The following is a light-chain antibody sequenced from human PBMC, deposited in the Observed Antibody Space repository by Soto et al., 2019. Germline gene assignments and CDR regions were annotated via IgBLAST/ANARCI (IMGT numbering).Light chain of an antibody. CDR2: QAS. CDR1: QSISTW. CDR3: QQYSSYSYT. J-gene: IGKJ2*01. Sequence: DIQMTQSPSTLSASVGDRVTITCRASQSISTWLSWYQQKPGKAPKLLIYQASIFESGVPSRFSGSGSGTEFTLTISSLQPDDFATYYCQQYSSYSYTFGQGTKLEIK. V-gene: IGKV1-5*03.